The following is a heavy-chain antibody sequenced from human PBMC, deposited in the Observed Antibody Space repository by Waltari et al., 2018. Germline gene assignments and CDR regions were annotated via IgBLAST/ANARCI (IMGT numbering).Heavy chain of an antibody. V-gene: IGHV4-34*01. CDR2: INHSGST. J-gene: IGHJ4*02. Sequence: QVQLQQWGAGLLKPSETLSLTCAVYGGSFSGYYWSWIRKPPGKGLEWIGEINHSGSTNYNPSLKSRVTISVDTSKNQFSLKLSSVTAADTAVYYCARFYGSGSEDFDYWGQGTLVTVSS. CDR3: ARFYGSGSEDFDY. CDR1: GGSFSGYY. D-gene: IGHD3-10*01.